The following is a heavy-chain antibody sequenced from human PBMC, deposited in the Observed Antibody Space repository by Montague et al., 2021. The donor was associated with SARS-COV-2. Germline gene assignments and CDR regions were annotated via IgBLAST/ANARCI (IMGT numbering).Heavy chain of an antibody. J-gene: IGHJ6*02. V-gene: IGHV4-59*01. CDR3: ARNLVVHYWYGMDV. CDR1: GGSISSYY. CDR2: INYSGST. D-gene: IGHD2-15*01. Sequence: SETLSLTCTVAGGSISSYYWSWIRQPPGKGLEWIGSINYSGSTNYNPSLKSRVTISVDTSKNQFSLNLSSVTAADTAVYYCARNLVVHYWYGMDVWGQGTTVTVSS.